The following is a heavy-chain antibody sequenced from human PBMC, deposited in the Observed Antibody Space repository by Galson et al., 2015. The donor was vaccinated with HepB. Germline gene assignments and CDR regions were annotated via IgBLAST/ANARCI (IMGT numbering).Heavy chain of an antibody. CDR3: ARGRGVRGVYYFDY. CDR2: ISSSSSYT. J-gene: IGHJ4*02. CDR1: GFTFSDYY. D-gene: IGHD3-10*01. Sequence: SLRLSCAASGFTFSDYYMSWIRQAPGKGLEWVSYISSSSSYTNYADSVKGRFTISRDNAKNSLYLQMNSLRAEDTAVYYCARGRGVRGVYYFDYWAREPWSPSPQ. V-gene: IGHV3-11*06.